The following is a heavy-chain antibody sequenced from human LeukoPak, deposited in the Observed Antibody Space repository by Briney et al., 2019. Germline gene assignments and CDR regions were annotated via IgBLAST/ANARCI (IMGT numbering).Heavy chain of an antibody. CDR2: IWCDGSNK. V-gene: IGHV3-33*01. J-gene: IGHJ6*02. CDR3: ARDSTVVTLRGYYYGMDV. D-gene: IGHD4-23*01. Sequence: GGSLRLSCAASGFTFSSYGMHWVRQAPGKGLEWVAVIWCDGSNKYYADSVKGRFTISRDNSKNTLYLQMNSLRAEDTAVYYCARDSTVVTLRGYYYGMDVWGQGTTVTVSS. CDR1: GFTFSSYG.